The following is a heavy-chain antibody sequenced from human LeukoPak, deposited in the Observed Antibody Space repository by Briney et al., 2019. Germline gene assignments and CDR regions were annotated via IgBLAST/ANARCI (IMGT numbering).Heavy chain of an antibody. Sequence: SETLSLTCTVSGGSISSSSYYWGWIRQPPGKGLEWIGSIYYSGSTYYNPSLKSRVTISVDTSKNQFSLKLSSVTAADTAVYYCARGSITMVRGARTLFDYWGQGTLVTVSS. J-gene: IGHJ4*02. D-gene: IGHD3-10*01. CDR1: GGSISSSSYY. V-gene: IGHV4-39*07. CDR3: ARGSITMVRGARTLFDY. CDR2: IYYSGST.